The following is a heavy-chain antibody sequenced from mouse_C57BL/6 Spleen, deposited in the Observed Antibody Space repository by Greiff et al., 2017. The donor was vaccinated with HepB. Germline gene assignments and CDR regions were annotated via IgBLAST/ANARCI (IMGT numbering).Heavy chain of an antibody. CDR2: IDPEHGDT. V-gene: IGHV14-4*01. J-gene: IGHJ1*03. D-gene: IGHD1-1*01. CDR1: GFNIKDDY. Sequence: EVQLQESGPELVKPGASVKLSCTASGFNIKDDYMHWVKQRPEQGLEWIGWIDPEHGDTEYASKFQGKATITADTSSNTAYLQLSSLTSEDTAVYYCTTPGYYGSSYDWYFDVWGTGTTVTVSS. CDR3: TTPGYYGSSYDWYFDV.